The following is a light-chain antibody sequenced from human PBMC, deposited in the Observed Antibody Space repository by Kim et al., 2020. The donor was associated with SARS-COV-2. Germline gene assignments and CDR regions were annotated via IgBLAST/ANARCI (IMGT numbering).Light chain of an antibody. CDR3: SAYYRMNLYV. CDR2: DIS. Sequence: QSALTQPASVSGSPGQSIILSCTGTSSDIGDNRFVSWYQQSPGKVPKLIIFDISQRPSGVSPRFSGSKSGNTASLTISGLQAEDEALYYCSAYYRMNLYVLGTGTKVTVL. V-gene: IGLV2-14*01. CDR1: SSDIGDNRF. J-gene: IGLJ1*01.